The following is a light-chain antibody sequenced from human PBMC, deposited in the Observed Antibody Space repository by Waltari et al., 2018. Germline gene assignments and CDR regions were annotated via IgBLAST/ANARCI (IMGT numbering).Light chain of an antibody. CDR2: GNS. J-gene: IGLJ1*01. Sequence: QSVLTQPPSVSGAPGQRVTLSCTGSSSNIGAGYDVHWYQQLPGTAPKLLIHGNSNRPSGVPDLVSGSKAGTSASLAITGLQADDEAYYFCQSYDISLSAYVFGTGTKVTVL. CDR3: QSYDISLSAYV. V-gene: IGLV1-40*01. CDR1: SSNIGAGYD.